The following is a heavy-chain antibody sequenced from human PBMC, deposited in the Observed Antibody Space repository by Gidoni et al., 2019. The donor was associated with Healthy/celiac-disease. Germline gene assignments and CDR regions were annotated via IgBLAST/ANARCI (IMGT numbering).Heavy chain of an antibody. CDR1: GYTFTSYG. CDR2: ISAYKGNT. Sequence: QVQLVQSGAEVKKPGASVKVSCKASGYTFTSYGISWVRQAPGQGLGWMGWISAYKGNTNYAQKLQGRVTMTTDTSTSTAYMELRSLRSDDTAVYYCARDPSIAAAGGGGGLDWGQGTLVTVSS. V-gene: IGHV1-18*04. J-gene: IGHJ4*02. CDR3: ARDPSIAAAGGGGGLD. D-gene: IGHD6-13*01.